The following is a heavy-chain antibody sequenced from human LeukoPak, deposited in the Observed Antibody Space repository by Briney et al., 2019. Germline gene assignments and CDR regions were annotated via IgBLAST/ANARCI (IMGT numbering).Heavy chain of an antibody. V-gene: IGHV3-7*01. J-gene: IGHJ4*02. CDR1: GFTFSAFW. CDR2: IKKDENEI. CDR3: GGYCSGGSCYGPYYFDY. D-gene: IGHD2-15*01. Sequence: PGGSLRLSCTASGFTFSAFWMSWVRQAPGKGLEWVASIKKDENEIHYVDSVRGRFTVSRDNAKSTLYLQTDSLRDEDTAVYYCGGYCSGGSCYGPYYFDYWGQGTLVTVSS.